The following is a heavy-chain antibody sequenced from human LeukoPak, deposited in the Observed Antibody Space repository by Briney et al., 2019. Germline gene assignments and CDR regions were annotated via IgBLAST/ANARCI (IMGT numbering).Heavy chain of an antibody. CDR2: INHSGST. CDR1: GGPFRGFY. J-gene: IGHJ4*02. V-gene: IGHV4-34*01. D-gene: IGHD6-19*01. Sequence: SETLSLTCAVYGGPFRGFYWSWIRQPPGKGLDGIGEINHSGSTRYNPSLKSRVTIPVDTPNNQFSLKLSSLTASHTAVYFFARVKRYQWLGYFDYWGQGTLATVSS. CDR3: ARVKRYQWLGYFDY.